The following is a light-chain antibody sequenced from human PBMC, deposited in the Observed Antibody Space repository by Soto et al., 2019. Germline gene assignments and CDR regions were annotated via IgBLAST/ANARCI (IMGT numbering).Light chain of an antibody. J-gene: IGKJ1*01. V-gene: IGKV1-5*01. CDR1: QRTSGW. CDR2: DAS. CDR3: QQYNSYSGT. Sequence: DIQMTQSPSTLSACLGDRVTMTCRASQRTSGWLAWYQQKPGKAPKLLIYDASSLESGVPSRFSGSGSGTEFTLTISSLQPDDFATYYCQQYNSYSGTFGQGTKVDIK.